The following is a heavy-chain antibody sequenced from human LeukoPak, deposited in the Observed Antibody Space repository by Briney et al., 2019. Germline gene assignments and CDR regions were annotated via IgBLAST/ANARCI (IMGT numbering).Heavy chain of an antibody. CDR1: GGSIRSGSYY. V-gene: IGHV4-39*01. CDR2: IYYSGST. J-gene: IGHJ4*02. CDR3: ARQSRYSYGYTDY. D-gene: IGHD5-18*01. Sequence: SETLSLTCTVSGGSIRSGSYYWGWIRQSPGKGLEWIGSIYYSGSTYYNPSLKSRVTISLDTSKNQFSLKLSSVTAADTAVYYCARQSRYSYGYTDYWGQGTLVTVSS.